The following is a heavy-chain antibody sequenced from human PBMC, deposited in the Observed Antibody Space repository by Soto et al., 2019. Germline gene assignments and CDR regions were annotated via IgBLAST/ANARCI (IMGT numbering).Heavy chain of an antibody. J-gene: IGHJ3*02. CDR2: IYYSGST. D-gene: IGHD2-15*01. CDR1: GGSISSYY. V-gene: IGHV4-59*01. CDR3: ARDVDEAFAI. Sequence: SETLSLTCTVSGGSISSYYWSWIRQPPGKGLEWIGYIYYSGSTNYNPSLKSRVTISVDTSKNQFSLKLSSVTAADTAVYYCARDVDEAFAIWGHGTMVTVSS.